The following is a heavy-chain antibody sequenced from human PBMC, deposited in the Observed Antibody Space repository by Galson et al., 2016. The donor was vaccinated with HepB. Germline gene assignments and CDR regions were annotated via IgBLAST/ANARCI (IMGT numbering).Heavy chain of an antibody. CDR1: GFTFSSYA. V-gene: IGHV3-23*01. D-gene: IGHD2-15*01. Sequence: SLRLSCAASGFTFSSYAMSWVRQAPGKGLEWVSAISGSGGSTYYADSVKGRFTISRDNSKNTLYLQMNSLRAEDTAVYYCAKGACSGGSCLYYYYGMDVWGKWTTVTVPS. CDR3: AKGACSGGSCLYYYYGMDV. CDR2: ISGSGGST. J-gene: IGHJ6*04.